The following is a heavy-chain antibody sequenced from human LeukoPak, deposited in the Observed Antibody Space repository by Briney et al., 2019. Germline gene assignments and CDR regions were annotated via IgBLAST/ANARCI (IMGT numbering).Heavy chain of an antibody. J-gene: IGHJ2*01. V-gene: IGHV1-18*01. D-gene: IGHD2-2*01. Sequence: ASVKVSCKASGYSFSSYGISWVRQAPGQGLEWMGWISAYSGNTNYVQNLQGRVTMTTDTFTSTAYMELRSLRSDDTAVYYCARDLYRYCSSTTCSYWYFDLWGRGTLVTVSS. CDR3: ARDLYRYCSSTTCSYWYFDL. CDR2: ISAYSGNT. CDR1: GYSFSSYG.